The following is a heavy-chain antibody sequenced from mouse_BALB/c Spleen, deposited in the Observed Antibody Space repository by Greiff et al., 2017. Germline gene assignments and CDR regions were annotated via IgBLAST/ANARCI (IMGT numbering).Heavy chain of an antibody. CDR3: AREDGYGATGFAY. V-gene: IGHV5-9-4*01. CDR1: GFTFSSYA. J-gene: IGHJ3*01. CDR2: ISSGGSYT. Sequence: EVKLMESGGGLVKPGGSLKLSCAASGFTFSSYAMSWVRQSPEKRLEWVAEISSGGSYTYYPDTVTGRFTISRDNAKNTLYLEMSSLRSEDTAMYYCAREDGYGATGFAYWGQGTLVTVSA. D-gene: IGHD3-1*01.